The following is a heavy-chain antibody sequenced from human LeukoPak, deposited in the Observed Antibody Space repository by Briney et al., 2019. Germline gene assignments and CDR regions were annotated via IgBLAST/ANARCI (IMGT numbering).Heavy chain of an antibody. J-gene: IGHJ4*02. CDR2: INPSDGSR. V-gene: IGHV1-46*01. CDR1: GYAFISYY. CDR3: TYGSGSYYIN. D-gene: IGHD3-10*01. Sequence: ASVKVSCKASGYAFISYYIHWVRQAPGQGLEWVGIINPSDGSRTYAQKFQGRVTITADKSTSTAYMELSSLRSEDTAVYYCTYGSGSYYINWGQGTLVTVSS.